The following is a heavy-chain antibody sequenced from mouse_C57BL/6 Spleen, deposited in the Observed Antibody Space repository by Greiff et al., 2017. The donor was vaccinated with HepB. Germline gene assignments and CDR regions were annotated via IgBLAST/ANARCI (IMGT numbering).Heavy chain of an antibody. CDR3: ARKGENYEVFYYAMDY. CDR1: GFSLTSYG. D-gene: IGHD1-1*01. J-gene: IGHJ4*01. Sequence: QVQLKESGPGLVQPSQSLSITCTVSGFSLTSYGVHWVRQSPGKGLEWLGVIWSGGSTDYNAAFISRLSISKDNSKSQVFFKMNSLQADDTAIYYCARKGENYEVFYYAMDYWGQGTSVTVSS. V-gene: IGHV2-2*01. CDR2: IWSGGST.